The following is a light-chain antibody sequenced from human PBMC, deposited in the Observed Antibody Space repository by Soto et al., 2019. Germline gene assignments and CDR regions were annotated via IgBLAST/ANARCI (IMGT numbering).Light chain of an antibody. J-gene: IGLJ1*01. CDR1: SSDIGGYNY. CDR3: SSYAGSNNSYV. V-gene: IGLV2-8*01. Sequence: QSVLTQPPSASGSPGQSVTISCTGTSSDIGGYNYVSWYQQHPGKAPKLMIYEVSKRPSGVPDRFSGSKSGNTASLTVSGLQAEEEADYYCSSYAGSNNSYVFGPGTKVTVL. CDR2: EVS.